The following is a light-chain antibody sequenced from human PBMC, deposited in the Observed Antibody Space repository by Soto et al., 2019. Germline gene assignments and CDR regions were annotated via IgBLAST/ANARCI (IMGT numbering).Light chain of an antibody. CDR3: CSYAGSSTYVV. J-gene: IGLJ2*01. Sequence: QSALTQPASVSGSPGQSITISCTGTSSDVGSYNLVSWYQQHPGKAPKLMIYEGSKRPSGVFNRFSGSKSGNTASLTISGLQAEDEADYSCCSYAGSSTYVVFGGGTKLTVL. CDR1: SSDVGSYNL. V-gene: IGLV2-23*01. CDR2: EGS.